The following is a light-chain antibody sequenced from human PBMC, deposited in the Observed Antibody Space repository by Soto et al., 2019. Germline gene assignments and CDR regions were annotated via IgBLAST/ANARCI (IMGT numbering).Light chain of an antibody. Sequence: SVLTQPASVFGGPWPSITLSRPRTNKEVGSYNLVSWYQQHPGKAPKLMIYEVSKRPSGASNRFSGSKSGNTASLTIFGLQAEDEADYYCCSYAGSSTPLIFGTGTKVTVL. J-gene: IGLJ1*01. V-gene: IGLV2-23*02. CDR3: CSYAGSSTPLI. CDR1: NKEVGSYNL. CDR2: EVS.